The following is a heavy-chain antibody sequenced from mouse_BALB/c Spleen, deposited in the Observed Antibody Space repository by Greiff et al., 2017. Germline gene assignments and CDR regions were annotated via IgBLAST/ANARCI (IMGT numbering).Heavy chain of an antibody. D-gene: IGHD2-10*01. CDR1: GFTFTDYY. CDR2: IRNKANGYTT. CDR3: ARAYYEQDYAMDY. V-gene: IGHV7-3*02. Sequence: EVKLMESGGGLVQPGGSLRLSCATSGFTFTDYYMSWVRQPPGKALEWFGVIRNKANGYTTEYSASVKGRFTISRDNSQSFLYLQMNTLRAEDRATYYCARAYYEQDYAMDYWGQGTSVTVSS. J-gene: IGHJ4*01.